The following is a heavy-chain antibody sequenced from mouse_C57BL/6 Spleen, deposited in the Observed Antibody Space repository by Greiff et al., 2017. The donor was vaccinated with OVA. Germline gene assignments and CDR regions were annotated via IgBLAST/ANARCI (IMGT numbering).Heavy chain of an antibody. J-gene: IGHJ3*01. D-gene: IGHD2-5*01. V-gene: IGHV1-26*01. CDR3: ARVDSNGAY. Sequence: VQLQQSGPELVKPGASVKISCKASGYTFTDYYMNWVKQSHGKSLEWIGDINPNNGGTSYNQKFKGKATLTVDKSSSTAYMELRSLTSEDSAVYYCARVDSNGAYWGQGTLVTVSA. CDR1: GYTFTDYY. CDR2: INPNNGGT.